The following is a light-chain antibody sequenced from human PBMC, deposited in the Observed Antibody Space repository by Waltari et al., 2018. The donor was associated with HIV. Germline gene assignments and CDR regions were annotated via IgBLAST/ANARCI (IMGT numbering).Light chain of an antibody. CDR2: DAS. CDR1: QGISTS. V-gene: IGKV3-15*01. CDR3: QQNINLPPYT. J-gene: IGKJ2*01. Sequence: EIVMTQSPATLSFSPGERVALSCRASQGISTSLAWYQQKPGQAPRLLIYDASTRATDIPARFSGHGSRTEFTITISSLQSEDFGIQYRQQNINLPPYTFGHGTKLEF.